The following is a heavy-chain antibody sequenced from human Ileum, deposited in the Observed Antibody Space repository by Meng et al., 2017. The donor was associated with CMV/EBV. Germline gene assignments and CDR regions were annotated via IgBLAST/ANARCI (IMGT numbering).Heavy chain of an antibody. D-gene: IGHD4-17*01. CDR1: GYTFTGHY. Sequence: ASVKVSCKASGYTFTGHYMHWVRQAPGQGLEWMGWDNPNSGGTNYEQKLQGRVTMTRDTSISTAYMELSRLSSDDTAVYYCARDGVTTSGNYSYDMDVWGQGTTVTVSS. CDR3: ARDGVTTSGNYSYDMDV. J-gene: IGHJ6*02. CDR2: DNPNSGGT. V-gene: IGHV1-2*02.